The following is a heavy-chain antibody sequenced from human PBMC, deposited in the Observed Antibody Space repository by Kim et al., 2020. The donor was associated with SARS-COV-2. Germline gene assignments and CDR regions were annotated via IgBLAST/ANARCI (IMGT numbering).Heavy chain of an antibody. CDR2: ISAYNGNT. CDR1: GYTFTSYG. J-gene: IGHJ6*02. CDR3: ARDTPTMVRGVKYSYYYGMDV. V-gene: IGHV1-18*01. D-gene: IGHD3-10*01. Sequence: ASVKVSCKASGYTFTSYGISWVRQAPGQGLEWMGWISAYNGNTNYAQKLQGRVTMTTDTSTSTAYMELRSLRSDDTAVYYRARDTPTMVRGVKYSYYYGMDVWGQGTTVTVSS.